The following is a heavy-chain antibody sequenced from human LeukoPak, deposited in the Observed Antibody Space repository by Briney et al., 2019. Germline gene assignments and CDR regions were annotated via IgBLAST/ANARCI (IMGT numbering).Heavy chain of an antibody. CDR2: INHSGST. CDR1: GGSFSGYY. Sequence: SETLSLTCAVYGGSFSGYYWSWIRQPPGKGLEWIGEINHSGSTNYNPSLKSRVTISVDTSKNQFSLKLSSVTAADTAVYYCARTRRSVVVVAANVFHYYYHMDVWGKGTTVTVSS. CDR3: ARTRRSVVVVAANVFHYYYHMDV. V-gene: IGHV4-34*01. J-gene: IGHJ6*03. D-gene: IGHD2-15*01.